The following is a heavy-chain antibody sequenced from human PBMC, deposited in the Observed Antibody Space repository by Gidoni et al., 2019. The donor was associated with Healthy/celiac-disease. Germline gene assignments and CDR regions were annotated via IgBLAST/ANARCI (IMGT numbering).Heavy chain of an antibody. D-gene: IGHD6-13*01. V-gene: IGHV4-39*01. Sequence: QLPLQESGPGLVTPSETLSLTCTASGGSFSSRRYYWGWIRQPPGKGLEWIGSIYYSGRTYYTPSLKSRVTISVDTSKNQFSLKLSSVTAADTAVYYCARGRRPRYSSSWYVGYFDYWGQGTLVTVSS. CDR1: GGSFSSRRYY. CDR3: ARGRRPRYSSSWYVGYFDY. J-gene: IGHJ4*02. CDR2: IYYSGRT.